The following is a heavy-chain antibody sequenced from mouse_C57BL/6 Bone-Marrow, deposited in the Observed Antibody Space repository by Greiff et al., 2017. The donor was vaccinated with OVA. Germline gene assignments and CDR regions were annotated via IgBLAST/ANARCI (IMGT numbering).Heavy chain of an antibody. CDR1: GFSFNTYA. J-gene: IGHJ2*01. CDR2: IRSKSNNYAT. Sequence: EVQRVESGGGLVQPKGSLKLSCAASGFSFNTYAMNWVRQAPGKGLEWVARIRSKSNNYATYYADSVKDRFTISRDDSESMLYLQMNNLKTEDTAMYYCVRDDGYCFDYWGQGTTLTVSS. V-gene: IGHV10-1*01. D-gene: IGHD2-3*01. CDR3: VRDDGYCFDY.